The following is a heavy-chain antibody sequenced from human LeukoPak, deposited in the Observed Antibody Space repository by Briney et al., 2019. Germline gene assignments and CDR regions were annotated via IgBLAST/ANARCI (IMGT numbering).Heavy chain of an antibody. Sequence: GGSLRLSCAASGFIFSDYYMSWIRQAPGKGLEWLSYISTSGSTIYYADSVKGRFTVSRDNTKNSLFLLMNSLRAEDTAVYYCAKQRGPYYYYGMDVWGQGTTVTVSS. CDR1: GFIFSDYY. V-gene: IGHV3-11*01. CDR2: ISTSGSTI. J-gene: IGHJ6*02. D-gene: IGHD1-1*01. CDR3: AKQRGPYYYYGMDV.